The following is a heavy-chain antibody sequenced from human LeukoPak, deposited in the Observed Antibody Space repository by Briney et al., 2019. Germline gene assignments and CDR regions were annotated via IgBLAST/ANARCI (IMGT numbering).Heavy chain of an antibody. J-gene: IGHJ4*02. Sequence: ASVKVSCKAAGYTFTDYYMHWVRQAPGQGLEWMGWINPNSGATNYAQKFQGRVTMTRDTSITTAYMELSRLISDDTAVYYCARDHSYYDSSGPLDYWGQGTLVTVSS. CDR1: GYTFTDYY. D-gene: IGHD3-22*01. CDR2: INPNSGAT. CDR3: ARDHSYYDSSGPLDY. V-gene: IGHV1-2*02.